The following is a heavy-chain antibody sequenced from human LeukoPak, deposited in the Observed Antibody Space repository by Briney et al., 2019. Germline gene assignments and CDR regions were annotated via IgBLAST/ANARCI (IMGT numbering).Heavy chain of an antibody. J-gene: IGHJ4*02. CDR1: GGTFSSYA. Sequence: SVKVSCKASGGTFSSYAISWVRQAPGQGLEWMGRIIPILGTANYAQKFQGRVTITADKSTSTAYMELSSLRSEDTAVYYCARRGYSYGSYYFDYWGQGTLVTVSS. CDR2: IIPILGTA. V-gene: IGHV1-69*04. CDR3: ARRGYSYGSYYFDY. D-gene: IGHD5-18*01.